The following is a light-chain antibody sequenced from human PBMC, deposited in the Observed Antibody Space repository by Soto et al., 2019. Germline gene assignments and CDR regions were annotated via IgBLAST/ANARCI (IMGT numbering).Light chain of an antibody. V-gene: IGKV3-11*01. CDR1: QSVSSY. CDR2: DAS. Sequence: EIVLTQSPATLSFSPGERATLSCRASQSVSSYLAWYQQKPGQAPRLLIYDASNRATGIPARFSGSGSGTDFTLTISSLEPEDFAVYYCQQRSNWPPRTFGGGTKVDIK. CDR3: QQRSNWPPRT. J-gene: IGKJ4*01.